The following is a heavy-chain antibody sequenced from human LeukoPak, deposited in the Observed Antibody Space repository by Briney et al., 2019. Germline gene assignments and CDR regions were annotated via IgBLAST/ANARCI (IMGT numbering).Heavy chain of an antibody. D-gene: IGHD3-3*01. V-gene: IGHV4-59*01. J-gene: IGHJ5*02. CDR3: ARATIFGVVPNWFDP. Sequence: PSETLSLTCTVSGGSISSYYWSWIRQPPGKGLEWIGYIYYSGSTNYNPSLKSRVTISVDTSKNQFSLKLSSVTAADTAVYYCARATIFGVVPNWFDPWGQGTLVTVSS. CDR2: IYYSGST. CDR1: GGSISSYY.